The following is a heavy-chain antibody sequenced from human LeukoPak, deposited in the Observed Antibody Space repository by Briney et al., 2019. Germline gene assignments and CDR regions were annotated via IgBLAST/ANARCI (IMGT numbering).Heavy chain of an antibody. V-gene: IGHV4-39*01. D-gene: IGHD6-19*01. Sequence: SETLSLTCTVSGGSISSSSYYWGWIRQPPGKGLEWIGSIYYSGSTYYNPSLKSRVTISVDTSKNQFSLKLSSVTAADTAVYYCARQNRRRMAVAGTGRGFFDYWGQGTLVTVSS. J-gene: IGHJ4*02. CDR3: ARQNRRRMAVAGTGRGFFDY. CDR1: GGSISSSSYY. CDR2: IYYSGST.